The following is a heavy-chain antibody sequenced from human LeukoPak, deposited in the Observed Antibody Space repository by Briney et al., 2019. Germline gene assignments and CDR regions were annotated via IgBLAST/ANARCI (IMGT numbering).Heavy chain of an antibody. D-gene: IGHD5-12*01. CDR3: ARAVRVATSNYYYYYMDV. J-gene: IGHJ6*03. CDR1: GGSISSYY. V-gene: IGHV4-4*07. CDR2: IYTSGST. Sequence: PSETLSLTCTVSGGSISSYYWSWIRQPAGKGLEWIGRIYTSGSTNYNPSLKSRVTMSVDTSKNQFSLKLSSVTAADTAVYYCARAVRVATSNYYYYYMDVWGKGTTVTVSS.